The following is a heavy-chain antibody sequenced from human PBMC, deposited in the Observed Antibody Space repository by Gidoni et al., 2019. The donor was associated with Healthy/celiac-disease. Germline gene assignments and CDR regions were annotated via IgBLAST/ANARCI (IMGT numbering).Heavy chain of an antibody. D-gene: IGHD6-13*01. CDR3: ARGIGTQYSSSWYCDY. V-gene: IGHV4-31*03. Sequence: QVQLQESGPGLVTPSQTLSLTCPVSGGSISRGGYYWSWIRQHPGKGLEWIGYIYYSGSTYYNPSLKSRVTISVDTSKNQFSLKLSSVTAADTAVYYCARGIGTQYSSSWYCDYWGQGTLVTVSS. CDR2: IYYSGST. J-gene: IGHJ4*02. CDR1: GGSISRGGYY.